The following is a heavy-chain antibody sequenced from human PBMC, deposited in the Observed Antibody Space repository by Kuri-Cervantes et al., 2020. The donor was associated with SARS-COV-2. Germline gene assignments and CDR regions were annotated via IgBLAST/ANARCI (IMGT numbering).Heavy chain of an antibody. J-gene: IGHJ4*02. CDR2: IRETGCVI. CDR1: GLIFNYFA. Sequence: GGSLRLSCSGSGLIFNYFAMNWVRQAPGKWLEWISIIRETGCVITYADSVKGRFTLSRDNAKNSLYLQMDSLRVEDTAVYYCVRDDKWSFDYWGQGTVVTVSS. CDR3: VRDDKWSFDY. V-gene: IGHV3-48*01. D-gene: IGHD2-15*01.